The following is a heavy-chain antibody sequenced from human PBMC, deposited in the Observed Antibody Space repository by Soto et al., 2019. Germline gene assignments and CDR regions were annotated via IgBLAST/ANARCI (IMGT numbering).Heavy chain of an antibody. V-gene: IGHV4-31*03. D-gene: IGHD3-16*01. J-gene: IGHJ4*02. CDR3: ARDGRGSGLHLGNRFDY. CDR1: GGSISSGGYY. CDR2: IYYSGST. Sequence: TLSLTCTVSGGSISSGGYYWSWIRQHPGKGLEWIGYIYYSGSTYYNPSLKSRVTISVDTSKNQFSLKLSSVTAADTAVYYCARDGRGSGLHLGNRFDYWGQGTLVTVSS.